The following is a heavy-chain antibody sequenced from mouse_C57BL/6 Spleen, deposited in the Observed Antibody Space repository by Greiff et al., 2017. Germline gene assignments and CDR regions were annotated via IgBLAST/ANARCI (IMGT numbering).Heavy chain of an antibody. Sequence: QVQLQQSGAELVKPGASVKISCKASGYAFSSYWMNWVKQRPGQGLEWIGQIYPGDGDPNYNGKFKGKATLTAAKSSSTAYMQLSRLTSRDSAVYFCARGAGSGRLLAYWGQGTLVTVSA. CDR2: IYPGDGDP. D-gene: IGHD1-3*01. CDR1: GYAFSSYW. CDR3: ARGAGSGRLLAY. J-gene: IGHJ3*01. V-gene: IGHV1-80*01.